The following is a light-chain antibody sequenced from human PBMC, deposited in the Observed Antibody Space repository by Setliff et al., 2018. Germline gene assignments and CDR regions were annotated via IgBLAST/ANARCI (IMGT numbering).Light chain of an antibody. CDR2: EVS. Sequence: QSAMTQHATVYGSPGQSITISCTGTSSDVGGYNYVSWYQQHPGKAPKLLIYEVSNRPSGVSNRFSGSKSGNTASLTISGLLAEDEADYYCISYTRSSTWVFGGGTKVTVL. V-gene: IGLV2-14*01. J-gene: IGLJ3*02. CDR3: ISYTRSSTWV. CDR1: SSDVGGYNY.